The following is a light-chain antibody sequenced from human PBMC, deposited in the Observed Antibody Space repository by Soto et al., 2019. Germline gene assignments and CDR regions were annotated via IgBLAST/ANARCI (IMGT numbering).Light chain of an antibody. CDR1: QSVGSSY. CDR3: QQYQT. CDR2: ATS. Sequence: EIVLTQSPGTLSLSPGERSTLSCRASQSVGSSYLAWYQQKPGQAPRLLIYATSSRATGIPDRFSGSGSGPDFTLTLSRLEPEDFAVYYCQQYQTFGPGTKVDIK. V-gene: IGKV3-20*01. J-gene: IGKJ3*01.